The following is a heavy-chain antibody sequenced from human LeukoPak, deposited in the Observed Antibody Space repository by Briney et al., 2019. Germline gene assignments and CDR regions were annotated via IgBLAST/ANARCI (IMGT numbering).Heavy chain of an antibody. D-gene: IGHD4-17*01. V-gene: IGHV3-21*01. Sequence: PGTSLRLSCAASGFTFSSYSMNWVRQAPGKGLEWVSSISSSSSYIYYADSVKGRFTISRDNAKNSLYLQMNSLRAEDTAVYYCARSPYGDGYFDYRGQGTLVTVSS. J-gene: IGHJ4*02. CDR1: GFTFSSYS. CDR3: ARSPYGDGYFDY. CDR2: ISSSSSYI.